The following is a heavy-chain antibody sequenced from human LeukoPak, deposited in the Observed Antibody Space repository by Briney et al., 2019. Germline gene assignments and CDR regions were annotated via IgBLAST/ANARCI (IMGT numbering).Heavy chain of an antibody. Sequence: GGSLRLSCAASGFTFNWMSWVRQAPGKGLEWVANIKPDVSEIYHVDSVKGRFTISRDNAKNYLYLQMNSLRAEDTAVYYCARVLRYCSGGNCYSGGLGYMDVWGEGTTVTISS. CDR2: IKPDVSEI. CDR1: GFTFNW. V-gene: IGHV3-7*03. J-gene: IGHJ6*03. D-gene: IGHD2-15*01. CDR3: ARVLRYCSGGNCYSGGLGYMDV.